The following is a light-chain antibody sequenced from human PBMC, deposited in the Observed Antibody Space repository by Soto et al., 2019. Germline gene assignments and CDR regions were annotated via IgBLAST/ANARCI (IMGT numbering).Light chain of an antibody. CDR2: EGS. V-gene: IGLV2-23*03. CDR1: SSDVGSYNL. J-gene: IGLJ2*01. CDR3: CSYAGSRSFVV. Sequence: QSALTQPASVSGSPGQSITISCTGTSSDVGSYNLVSWYQQHPGKAPNLIIYEGSKRPSGVSNRFSGSKSGNTASLTISGLQAEDEADYYCCSYAGSRSFVVFGGGTKLTVL.